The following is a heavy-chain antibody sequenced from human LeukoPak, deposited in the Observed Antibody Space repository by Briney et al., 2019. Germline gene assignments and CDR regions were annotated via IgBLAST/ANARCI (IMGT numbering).Heavy chain of an antibody. D-gene: IGHD3-3*01. CDR3: ARGISAIFGVVTGAFDI. CDR2: VAYSGGTT. V-gene: IGHV3-23*01. J-gene: IGHJ3*02. Sequence: PGGSLRLSCAASGFTFSRYTMSWVREAPGKGLEWVSAVAYSGGTTYYADSVKGRFTISRDNSKNTVYLQMNSLRAEDTAVYYCARGISAIFGVVTGAFDIWGQGTMVTVSS. CDR1: GFTFSRYT.